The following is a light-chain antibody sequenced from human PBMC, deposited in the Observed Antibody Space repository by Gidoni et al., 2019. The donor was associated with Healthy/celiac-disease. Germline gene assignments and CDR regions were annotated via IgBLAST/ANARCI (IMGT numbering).Light chain of an antibody. CDR2: KAS. J-gene: IGKJ2*01. CDR1: QSISSW. CDR3: QQYNSYLYT. Sequence: DIQMTQSPSTLSASVGDRVTLTCRASQSISSWLAWYQQKPGKAPKLLIYKASSLESGVPSRFSGSGSGTEFTLTISSLQPDDFATYYCQQYNSYLYTCGQGTKLEIK. V-gene: IGKV1-5*03.